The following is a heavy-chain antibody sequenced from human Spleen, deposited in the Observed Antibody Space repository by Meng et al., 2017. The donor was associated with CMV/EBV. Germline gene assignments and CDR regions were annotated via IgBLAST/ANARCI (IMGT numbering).Heavy chain of an antibody. J-gene: IGHJ6*02. CDR1: GGSISSYY. CDR2: IYYSGST. CDR3: ARDGQDCSNGVCSYYYYYGMDV. Sequence: SETLSLTCTVSGGSISSYYWSWIRQPPGKGLEWIGYIYYSGSTNYNPSLKSRVTISVDTSKNQFSLKLSSVTAADTAVYYCARDGQDCSNGVCSYYYYYGMDVWGQGTTVTVSS. V-gene: IGHV4-59*12. D-gene: IGHD2-8*01.